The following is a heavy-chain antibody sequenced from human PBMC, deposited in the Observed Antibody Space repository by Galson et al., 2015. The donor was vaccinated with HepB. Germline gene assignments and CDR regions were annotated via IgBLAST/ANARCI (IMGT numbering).Heavy chain of an antibody. D-gene: IGHD6-19*01. Sequence: CAISGDSVSSNSAAWNWIRQSPSRGLEWLGRTSYRSKWYNDYAVSVKSRITINPDTSKNQFSLQLNSVTPEDTAVYYCARAPIAVAGTSIRFDYWGQGTLVTVSS. J-gene: IGHJ4*02. CDR2: TSYRSKWYN. V-gene: IGHV6-1*01. CDR1: GDSVSSNSAA. CDR3: ARAPIAVAGTSIRFDY.